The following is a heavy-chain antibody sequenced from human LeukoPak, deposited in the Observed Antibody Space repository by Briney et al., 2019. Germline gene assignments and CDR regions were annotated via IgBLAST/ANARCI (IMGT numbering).Heavy chain of an antibody. J-gene: IGHJ5*02. V-gene: IGHV4-39*01. Sequence: NPSETLSLTCTVSGGSISSSSYYWGWIRQPPGKGLEWIGSIYYSGSTYYNPSLKSRVTISVDTSKNQFSLKLSSVTAAGTAVYYCARHDLQYQLLHRVSWNLGENWFDPWGQGTLVTVSS. CDR2: IYYSGST. CDR3: ARHDLQYQLLHRVSWNLGENWFDP. D-gene: IGHD2-2*01. CDR1: GGSISSSSYY.